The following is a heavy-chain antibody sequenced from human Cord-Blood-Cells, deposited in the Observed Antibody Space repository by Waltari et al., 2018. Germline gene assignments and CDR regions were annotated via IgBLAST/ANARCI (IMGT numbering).Heavy chain of an antibody. CDR2: IYYSGST. V-gene: IGHV4-59*01. CDR3: AGGRYPYYFDY. J-gene: IGHJ4*02. D-gene: IGHD3-16*02. CDR1: GGSISSDY. Sequence: QVQLQESGPGLVKPSETLSLTCTVSGGSISSDYWSWIRQPPGKGLEWIGYIYYSGSTNYNPSLKSRVTISVDTSKNQFSLKLSSVTAADTAVYYCAGGRYPYYFDYWGQGTLVTVSS.